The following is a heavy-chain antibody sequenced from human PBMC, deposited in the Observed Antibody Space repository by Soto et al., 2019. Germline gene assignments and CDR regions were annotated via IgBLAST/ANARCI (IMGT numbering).Heavy chain of an antibody. V-gene: IGHV1-18*01. Sequence: ASVKVSGNASGYACTNYAVTWVLQAPGQGLEWMGWISPSNDNSYSAQKFQGRVTMSTETSSNTAYMELRRLTSDDTAVYYCSREGGNVGTSDYWGQGTLVTVSS. D-gene: IGHD3-16*01. CDR1: GYACTNYA. J-gene: IGHJ4*02. CDR2: ISPSNDNS. CDR3: SREGGNVGTSDY.